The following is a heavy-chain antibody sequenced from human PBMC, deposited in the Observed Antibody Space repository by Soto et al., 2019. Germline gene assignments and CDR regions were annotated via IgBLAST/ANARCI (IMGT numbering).Heavy chain of an antibody. CDR2: IFDSGNA. CDR1: GGSFSGYY. D-gene: IGHD4-4*01. Sequence: SETLSLTCAVYGGSFSGYYWSWIRQPPGKGLEWIAYIFDSGNANYNPSPKSRVTISVDTSKNQFSLKLTSVTAADTAVYYCARHRRTTVAKFYFDNWGQGALVTVSS. J-gene: IGHJ4*02. CDR3: ARHRRTTVAKFYFDN. V-gene: IGHV4-59*08.